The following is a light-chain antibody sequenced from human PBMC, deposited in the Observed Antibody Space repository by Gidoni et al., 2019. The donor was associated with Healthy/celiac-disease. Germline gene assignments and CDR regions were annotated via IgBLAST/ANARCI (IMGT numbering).Light chain of an antibody. CDR2: EVS. V-gene: IGLV2-14*01. CDR3: SSYTSSSTRV. J-gene: IGLJ1*01. Sequence: QSALTQPASVSGSPGQSIPISCTGTSSDVGGYNYVSWYQPHPGKAPKLMIYEVSNRPSGVSNRFSGSKSGNTASLTISGLQAEDEADYYCSSYTSSSTRVFGTGTKVTVL. CDR1: SSDVGGYNY.